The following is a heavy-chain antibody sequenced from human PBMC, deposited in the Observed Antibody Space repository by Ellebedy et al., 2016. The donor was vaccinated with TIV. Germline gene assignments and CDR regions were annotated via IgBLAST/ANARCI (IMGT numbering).Heavy chain of an antibody. CDR1: GFTFKNYA. CDR3: ARVTNYAFDL. CDR2: INADNGNT. Sequence: ASVKVSXXASGFTFKNYAIHWVRQAPGQRLEWMGWINADNGNTEYSQKFQGRVTITRDKSASTAYMELSSLSSEDTAVYFRARVTNYAFDLWGQGTVVTVSS. V-gene: IGHV1-3*01. D-gene: IGHD5-24*01. J-gene: IGHJ3*01.